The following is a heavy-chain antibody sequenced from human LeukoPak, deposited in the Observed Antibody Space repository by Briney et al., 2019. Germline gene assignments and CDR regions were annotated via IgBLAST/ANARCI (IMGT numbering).Heavy chain of an antibody. CDR3: ARSTMKHIYFGY. Sequence: MSSETLSLTCAVSGGSISSSNWWSWVRQPPGKGLEWIGEIYHSGSTNYNPSLKSRVPISVDKSTNQFSLKLSSVTAADTAVYYCARSTMKHIYFGYWGQGTLFTVSS. CDR1: GGSISSSNW. J-gene: IGHJ4*02. V-gene: IGHV4-4*02. CDR2: IYHSGST.